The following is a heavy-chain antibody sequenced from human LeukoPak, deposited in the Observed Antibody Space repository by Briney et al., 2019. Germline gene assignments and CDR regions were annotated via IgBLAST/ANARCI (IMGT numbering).Heavy chain of an antibody. J-gene: IGHJ4*02. V-gene: IGHV4-30-4*01. Sequence: SETLSLTCTVSGGSISSDDYYWSWIRQPPGKGLEWIGYIYYSGTTYYNPSLESRVTISKDTSKNQFSLKLSSVTAADTAVYYCAREHILTGYYIGAFDYWGQGTLVSVSS. CDR1: GGSISSDDYY. CDR2: IYYSGTT. D-gene: IGHD3-9*01. CDR3: AREHILTGYYIGAFDY.